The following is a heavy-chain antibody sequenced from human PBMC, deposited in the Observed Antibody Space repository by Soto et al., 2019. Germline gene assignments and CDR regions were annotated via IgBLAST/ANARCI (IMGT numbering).Heavy chain of an antibody. CDR3: ARVTGYSSGWYYYYGMDV. D-gene: IGHD6-19*01. J-gene: IGHJ6*02. V-gene: IGHV3-33*01. CDR2: IWYDGSNK. Sequence: QVQLVESGGGVVQPGRSLRLSCAASGFTFSSYGMHWVRQAPGKGLEWVAVIWYDGSNKYYADSVKGRFTISRDNSKNTLYLQMNSLRAEDMAVYYCARVTGYSSGWYYYYGMDVWGQGTTVTVSS. CDR1: GFTFSSYG.